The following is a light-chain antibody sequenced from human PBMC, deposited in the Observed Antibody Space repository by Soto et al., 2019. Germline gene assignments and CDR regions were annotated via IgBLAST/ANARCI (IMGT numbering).Light chain of an antibody. CDR1: SSDVGGYNY. J-gene: IGLJ1*01. CDR3: SSSTSSSTFV. CDR2: DVS. V-gene: IGLV2-14*01. Sequence: QSALTQPASVSGSPGQSITISCTGTSSDVGGYNYVSWYQQHPGKAPKLMIYDVSNRPSGVSNRFSGSKSGNTASLTISGLQAEEGTDYYCSSSTSSSTFVFGTGTKVTVL.